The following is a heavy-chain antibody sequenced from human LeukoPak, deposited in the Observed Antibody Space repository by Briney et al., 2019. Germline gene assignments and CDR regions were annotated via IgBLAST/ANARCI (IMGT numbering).Heavy chain of an antibody. D-gene: IGHD7-27*01. V-gene: IGHV4-39*07. CDR1: GGSISSSSHY. Sequence: SETLSLTCTVSGGSISSSSHYWGWIRQPPGKGLEWIGSIYYSGSTNYNPSLKSRVTISVDKSKNQFSLKLSSVTAADTAVYYCAREATWVKYFDYWGQGTLVTVSS. CDR2: IYYSGST. J-gene: IGHJ4*02. CDR3: AREATWVKYFDY.